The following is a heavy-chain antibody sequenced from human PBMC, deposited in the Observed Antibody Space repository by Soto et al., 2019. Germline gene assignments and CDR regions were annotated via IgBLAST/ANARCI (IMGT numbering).Heavy chain of an antibody. CDR1: GFTFSSYG. J-gene: IGHJ5*02. D-gene: IGHD3-10*01. Sequence: QVQLVESGGGVVQPGRSLRLSCAASGFTFSSYGMHWVRQAPGKGLEWVAVIWYDGSNNNYADSVKGRFTISRDNSKNTLYLQMNRLRAEDTAVYYCARGGLMVRGENWFDPWGQGTLVTVSS. V-gene: IGHV3-33*01. CDR3: ARGGLMVRGENWFDP. CDR2: IWYDGSNN.